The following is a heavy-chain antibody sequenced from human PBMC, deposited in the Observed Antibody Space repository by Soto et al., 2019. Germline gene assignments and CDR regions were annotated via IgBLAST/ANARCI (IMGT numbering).Heavy chain of an antibody. Sequence: GGSLRLSCAASGFIFSSYSMNWVRQAPGKGLEWVASIDSSSSYIYYADSVKGRFTISRDNAKNSLYLQMNRLRAGDTAVYYCARNDDTGEYSYGYAHGMDVWGQGTTVTVSS. CDR2: IDSSSSYI. CDR3: ARNDDTGEYSYGYAHGMDV. J-gene: IGHJ6*02. CDR1: GFIFSSYS. V-gene: IGHV3-21*01. D-gene: IGHD5-18*01.